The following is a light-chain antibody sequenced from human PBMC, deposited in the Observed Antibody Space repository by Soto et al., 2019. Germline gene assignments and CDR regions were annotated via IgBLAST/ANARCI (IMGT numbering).Light chain of an antibody. CDR3: HQYYSYPRA. CDR2: AAS. Sequence: AIRMTQSPSSLSASTGDRVTITCRASQGISSYLAWYQQKPGKAPKLLIYAASTFQSGVPSRFSGSGSGTDFTLTFSCLQTEDFATYYWHQYYSYPRAFGQGTKVEIK. CDR1: QGISSY. J-gene: IGKJ1*01. V-gene: IGKV1-8*01.